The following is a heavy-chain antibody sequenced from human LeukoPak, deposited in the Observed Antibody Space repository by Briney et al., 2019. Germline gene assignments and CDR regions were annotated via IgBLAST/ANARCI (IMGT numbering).Heavy chain of an antibody. J-gene: IGHJ4*02. Sequence: GGSLRLSCAASGFTFSSYSMNWGRQAPGKGLEWVSSISSSSSYIYYADSAKGRFTISRDNAKNSLYLQISSLRAEDTAVYYCARMGAGDNSDYWGQGTLVIVSS. CDR3: ARMGAGDNSDY. CDR1: GFTFSSYS. V-gene: IGHV3-21*01. CDR2: ISSSSSYI. D-gene: IGHD1-26*01.